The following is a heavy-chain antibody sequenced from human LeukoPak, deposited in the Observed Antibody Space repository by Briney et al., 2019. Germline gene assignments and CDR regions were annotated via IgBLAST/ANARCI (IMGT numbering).Heavy chain of an antibody. D-gene: IGHD3-3*01. CDR3: ARDGTIFGVVIIRNWFDP. CDR2: IIPIFGTA. Sequence: SVKVSCKASGGTFSSYAISWVRQAPGQGLEWMGGIIPIFGTANYAQKFQGRVTITADESTSTAYMELSSLRSEDTAVYYCARDGTIFGVVIIRNWFDPWGQGTLVAVSS. CDR1: GGTFSSYA. V-gene: IGHV1-69*13. J-gene: IGHJ5*02.